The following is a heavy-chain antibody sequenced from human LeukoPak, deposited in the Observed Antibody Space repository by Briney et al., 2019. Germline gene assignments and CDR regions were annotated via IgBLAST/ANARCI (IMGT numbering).Heavy chain of an antibody. CDR3: ARAKGEMATIYYYYYMDV. Sequence: SETLSLTCTVSGGSIGSYYWSWIRQPPGKGLEWIGYIYYSGSTNYNPSLKSRVTISVDTSKNQFSLKLSSVTAADTAVYYCARAKGEMATIYYYYYMDVWGKGTTVTVSS. CDR1: GGSIGSYY. CDR2: IYYSGST. D-gene: IGHD5-24*01. J-gene: IGHJ6*03. V-gene: IGHV4-59*01.